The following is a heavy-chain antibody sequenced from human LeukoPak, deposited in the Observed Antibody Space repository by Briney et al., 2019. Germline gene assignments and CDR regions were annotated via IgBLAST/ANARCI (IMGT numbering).Heavy chain of an antibody. D-gene: IGHD5-12*01. Sequence: GGSLRLSCAASGFTFSTNAMHWVRQAPGKGLEWVAIIWSDGRNKYYGDSVKGRFTIPSDNSKNTLYLQMNSLRAEDTAVYYCARDGQRGYDFDYWGQGTLVTVSS. J-gene: IGHJ4*02. CDR3: ARDGQRGYDFDY. CDR2: IWSDGRNK. V-gene: IGHV3-33*01. CDR1: GFTFSTNA.